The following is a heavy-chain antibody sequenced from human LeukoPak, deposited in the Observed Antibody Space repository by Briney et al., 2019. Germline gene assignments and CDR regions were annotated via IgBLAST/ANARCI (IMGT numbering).Heavy chain of an antibody. V-gene: IGHV3-74*01. CDR1: GFTFSSYW. Sequence: GGSLRLSCAASGFTFSSYWMHWVRQAPGKGLVWVSRINSDGSSTSYADSVRGRFTISRDNAKNTLYLQMNSLRAEDTAVYYCARVPDGYNLLGYFDYWGQGTLVTVSP. D-gene: IGHD5-24*01. CDR2: INSDGSST. CDR3: ARVPDGYNLLGYFDY. J-gene: IGHJ4*02.